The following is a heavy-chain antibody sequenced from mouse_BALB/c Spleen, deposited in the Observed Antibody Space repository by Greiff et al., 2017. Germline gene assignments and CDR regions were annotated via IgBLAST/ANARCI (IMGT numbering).Heavy chain of an antibody. CDR3: VRRVTTGTYAMES. V-gene: IGHV2-2*02. CDR1: GFSLTSYG. J-gene: IGHJ4*01. Sequence: QVQLQQSGPGLVQPSQSLSITCTVSGFSLTSYGVHWVRQSPGKGLEWLGVIWSGGSTDYNAAFISRLSISKDNSKSQVFFKMNSLQANETAIYYCVRRVTTGTYAMESRGEGDSVTGSS. D-gene: IGHD1-1*01. CDR2: IWSGGST.